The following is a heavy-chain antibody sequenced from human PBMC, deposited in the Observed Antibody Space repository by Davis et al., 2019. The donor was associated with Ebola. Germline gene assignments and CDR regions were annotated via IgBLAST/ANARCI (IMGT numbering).Heavy chain of an antibody. J-gene: IGHJ6*04. V-gene: IGHV3-9*01. Sequence: SLKISCAASGFTFDDYAMHWVRQAPGKGLVWVSGISWNSGSIDYADSVKGRFTISRDNAKNSLYLQMSSLRPEDTALYYCAKGGGTTLIKGYSVMDVWGKGTTVTVSS. CDR3: AKGGGTTLIKGYSVMDV. CDR2: ISWNSGSI. D-gene: IGHD4-11*01. CDR1: GFTFDDYA.